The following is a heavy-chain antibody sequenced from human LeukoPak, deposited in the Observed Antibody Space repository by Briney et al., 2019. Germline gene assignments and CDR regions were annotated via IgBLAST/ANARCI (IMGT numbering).Heavy chain of an antibody. CDR3: ATLKSPGIAAAGPENWFDP. J-gene: IGHJ5*02. V-gene: IGHV1-24*01. CDR1: GYTVTELS. CDR2: FDPEDGET. D-gene: IGHD6-13*01. Sequence: ASVKVSCKVSGYTVTELSMHWVRQAPGKGLEWMGGFDPEDGETIYAQKFQGRVTMTEDTSTDTAYMELSSLRSEDTAVYYCATLKSPGIAAAGPENWFDPWGQGTLVTVSS.